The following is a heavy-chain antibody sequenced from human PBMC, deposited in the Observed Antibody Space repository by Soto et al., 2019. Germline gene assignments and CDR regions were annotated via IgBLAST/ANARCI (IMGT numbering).Heavy chain of an antibody. CDR3: ARGVGSGSYYNQYSWFDP. D-gene: IGHD3-10*01. CDR2: ISTDNGNT. CDR1: GYTFTNSG. V-gene: IGHV1-18*01. J-gene: IGHJ5*02. Sequence: ASVKVSCKASGYTFTNSGISWVRQAPGQGLEWMGWISTDNGNTNYTQHLQGRVSMTTDTSTSTAYMELRSLRSDDTAVYYCARGVGSGSYYNQYSWFDPWGQGTLVTVSS.